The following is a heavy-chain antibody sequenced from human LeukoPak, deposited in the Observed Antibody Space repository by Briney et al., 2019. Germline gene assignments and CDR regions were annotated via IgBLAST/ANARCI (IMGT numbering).Heavy chain of an antibody. Sequence: GGSLRLSCAASGFPFDDYGMTWVRQAPGKGLEWVSSIFPSGGEILYADSVRGRFTISRDNSKSTLSRQMNSLRAEDTAIYYCATYRQVLLPFESWGKGTLVTVSS. V-gene: IGHV3-20*04. CDR1: GFPFDDYG. CDR3: ATYRQVLLPFES. J-gene: IGHJ4*02. D-gene: IGHD2-8*02. CDR2: IFPSGGEI.